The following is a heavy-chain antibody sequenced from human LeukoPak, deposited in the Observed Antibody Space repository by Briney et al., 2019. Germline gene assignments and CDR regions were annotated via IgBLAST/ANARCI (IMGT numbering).Heavy chain of an antibody. V-gene: IGHV3-21*01. D-gene: IGHD4-23*01. CDR3: ARDPIGGLYYYYMDV. Sequence: LSCAASGFTFSTYSMNWVRQAPGKGMEWVSSISSSSSYIYYADSVKGRFTISRDNAKNSLYLQMNSLRAEDTAVYYCARDPIGGLYYYYMDVWGKGTTVTVSS. CDR1: GFTFSTYS. J-gene: IGHJ6*03. CDR2: ISSSSSYI.